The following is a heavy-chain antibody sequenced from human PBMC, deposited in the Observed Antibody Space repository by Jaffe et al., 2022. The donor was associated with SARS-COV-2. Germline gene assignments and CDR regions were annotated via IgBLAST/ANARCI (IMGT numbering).Heavy chain of an antibody. CDR2: IWYDGSNK. J-gene: IGHJ4*02. Sequence: QVQLVESGGGVVQPGRSLRLSCAASGFTFSSYGMHWVRQAPGKGLEWVAVIWYDGSNKYYADSVKGRFTISRDNSKNTLYLQMNSLRAEDTAVYYCARDYEVGGNIFDYWGQGTLVTVSS. D-gene: IGHD3-3*01. CDR3: ARDYEVGGNIFDY. V-gene: IGHV3-33*01. CDR1: GFTFSSYG.